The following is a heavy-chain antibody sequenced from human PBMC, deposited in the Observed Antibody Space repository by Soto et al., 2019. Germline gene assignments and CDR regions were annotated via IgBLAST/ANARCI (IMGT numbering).Heavy chain of an antibody. CDR2: IIPIFGTA. J-gene: IGHJ4*02. Sequence: SVKVSCKASGGTFSSYAISWVRQAPGQGLEWMGGIIPIFGTANYAQKFQGRVTITADESTSTAYMELSSLRSEDTAVYYCARLPDYYDSSGYYLYRDYWGQGTLVTVSS. CDR3: ARLPDYYDSSGYYLYRDY. CDR1: GGTFSSYA. D-gene: IGHD3-22*01. V-gene: IGHV1-69*13.